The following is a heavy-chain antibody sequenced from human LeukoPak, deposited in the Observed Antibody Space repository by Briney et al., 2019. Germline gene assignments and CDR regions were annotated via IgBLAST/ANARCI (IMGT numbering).Heavy chain of an antibody. V-gene: IGHV4-59*01. CDR1: GGSISSYY. CDR3: ARGTVLPAAPDAFDI. D-gene: IGHD2-2*01. Sequence: SETLSLTCTVSGGSISSYYWSWIRQPPGKGLEWIGYIYYSGSTNYNPSLKSRVTISVDTSKNQFSLKLSSVTAADTAAYYCARGTVLPAAPDAFDIWGQGTMVTVSS. CDR2: IYYSGST. J-gene: IGHJ3*02.